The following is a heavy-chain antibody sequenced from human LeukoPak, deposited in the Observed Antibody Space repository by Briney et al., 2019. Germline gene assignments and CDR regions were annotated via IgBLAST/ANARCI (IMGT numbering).Heavy chain of an antibody. Sequence: SETLPLTCTVSGDSISNYYWNWIRQPPGKGLEWIGYIYENGNTHYNPSLKSRVTISVDTSKKQFSLKVNSATAADTAVYYCARGGIASAGIPLRIWGQGTMVTVSS. CDR3: ARGGIASAGIPLRI. CDR1: GDSISNYY. V-gene: IGHV4-59*01. D-gene: IGHD6-13*01. CDR2: IYENGNT. J-gene: IGHJ3*02.